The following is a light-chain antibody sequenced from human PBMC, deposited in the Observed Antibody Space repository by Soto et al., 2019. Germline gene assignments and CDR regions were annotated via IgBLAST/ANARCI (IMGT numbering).Light chain of an antibody. Sequence: QSVLTQPPSASGTPGQRVTISCSGSSSNIGSNTVNWYQQLPGTAPQLLIYSNNQRPSGVPDRFSGSKSCTSASLAISGLQSEEEADYYCAAWDDSLNVWVFGGGTKLTVL. V-gene: IGLV1-44*01. CDR2: SNN. CDR1: SSNIGSNT. J-gene: IGLJ3*02. CDR3: AAWDDSLNVWV.